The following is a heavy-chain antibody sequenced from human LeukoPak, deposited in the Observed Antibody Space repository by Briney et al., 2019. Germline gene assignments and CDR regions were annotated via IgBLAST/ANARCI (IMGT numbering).Heavy chain of an antibody. CDR2: ISYDGSNK. CDR3: ARDRTSLDY. Sequence: GGSLRLSCAASGFTFSSYAMHWVRQAPGKGLEWVAVISYDGSNKYYADSVKGRFTISRDNSKNTLYLQMNSLRAEDTAVYYCARDRTSLDYWGQGTLVTVSP. CDR1: GFTFSSYA. J-gene: IGHJ4*02. D-gene: IGHD2-2*01. V-gene: IGHV3-30*01.